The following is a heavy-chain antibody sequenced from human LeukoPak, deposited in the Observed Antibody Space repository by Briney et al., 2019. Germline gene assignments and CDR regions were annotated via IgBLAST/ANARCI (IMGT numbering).Heavy chain of an antibody. J-gene: IGHJ3*02. CDR2: ISSSSSTI. V-gene: IGHV3-48*01. CDR1: GFTFSSYS. Sequence: GGSLRLSCAASGFTFSSYSMNWVRQAPGKGLEWVSYISSSSSTIYYADSVRGRFTISRDKAKNSLYLQMNSLRAEDTAVYYCARAKVGATKAAFDIWGQGTMVTVSS. CDR3: ARAKVGATKAAFDI. D-gene: IGHD1-26*01.